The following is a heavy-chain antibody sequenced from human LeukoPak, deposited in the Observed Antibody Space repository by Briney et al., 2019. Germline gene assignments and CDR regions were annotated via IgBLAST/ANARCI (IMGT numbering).Heavy chain of an antibody. Sequence: ASVTVSCTASGYTFTSYAMHWVRHAPGQRLEWMGWINAGNGNTKYSQKFQGRVTITRDTSASTAYMELSILRSEDRAVYYCARGGYYGSGSYYNVGYYGMDVWGKGATVTVSS. J-gene: IGHJ6*04. V-gene: IGHV1-3*01. D-gene: IGHD3-10*01. CDR2: INAGNGNT. CDR1: GYTFTSYA. CDR3: ARGGYYGSGSYYNVGYYGMDV.